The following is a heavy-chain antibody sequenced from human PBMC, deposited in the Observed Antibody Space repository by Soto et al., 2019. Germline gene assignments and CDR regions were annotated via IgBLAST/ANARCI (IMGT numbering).Heavy chain of an antibody. J-gene: IGHJ5*02. Sequence: QLQLQESGPGLVKPSETLSLTCTVSGGSISSSSYYWGWIRQPPGKGLEWIGSIYYSGSTYYNPSLKGRVTMTVDASKNRFSLKLSSVTAAHTAVYYCASQQQLVWFDPWGQGTLVTVSS. V-gene: IGHV4-39*01. D-gene: IGHD6-6*01. CDR3: ASQQQLVWFDP. CDR2: IYYSGST. CDR1: GGSISSSSYY.